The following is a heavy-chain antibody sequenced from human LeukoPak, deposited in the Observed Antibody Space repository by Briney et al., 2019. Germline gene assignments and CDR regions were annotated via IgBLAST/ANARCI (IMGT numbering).Heavy chain of an antibody. J-gene: IGHJ4*02. CDR1: GGSISSDSYY. CDR2: IYTSGST. CDR3: ARLSGSSSWYESPDY. D-gene: IGHD6-13*01. V-gene: IGHV4-61*02. Sequence: SETLSLTCTVSGGSISSDSYYWSWIRQPAGKGLEWIGRIYTSGSTNYNPSLKSRVTISIDTSKNQFSLKLSSVTAADTTVYYCARLSGSSSWYESPDYWGQGTLVTVSS.